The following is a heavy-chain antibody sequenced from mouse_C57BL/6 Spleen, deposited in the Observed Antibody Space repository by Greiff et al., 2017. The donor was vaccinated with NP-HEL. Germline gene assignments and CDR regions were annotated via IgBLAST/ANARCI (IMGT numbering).Heavy chain of an antibody. CDR1: GFTFSDYG. Sequence: EVKLVESGGGLAKPGGSLKLSCAASGFTFSDYGMNWVRQATEKGLEWVAERRSGSSTIYYADTVKGRFTISRDNAKNTLFLQMTSLRSEDTAMYYCARGYYGSSWGQGTLVTVSA. CDR2: RRSGSSTI. J-gene: IGHJ3*01. CDR3: ARGYYGSS. V-gene: IGHV5-17*01. D-gene: IGHD1-1*01.